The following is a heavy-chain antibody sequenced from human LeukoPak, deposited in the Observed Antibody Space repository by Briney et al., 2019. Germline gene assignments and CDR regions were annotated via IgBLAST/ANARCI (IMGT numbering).Heavy chain of an antibody. CDR3: ARDGITYYDFWSGYYQFDY. CDR2: ISAYNGNT. D-gene: IGHD3-3*01. Sequence: ASVKVSCKASGYTFTSYGISWVRQAPGQGLEWMGWISAYNGNTNYAQKLQGRVTMTTDTSTSTAYMELRSLRSDDTAVYYCARDGITYYDFWSGYYQFDYWDQGPLVTVSS. J-gene: IGHJ4*02. V-gene: IGHV1-18*01. CDR1: GYTFTSYG.